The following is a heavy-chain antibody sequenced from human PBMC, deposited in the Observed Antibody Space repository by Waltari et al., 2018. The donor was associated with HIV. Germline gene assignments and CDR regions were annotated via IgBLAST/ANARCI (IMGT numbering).Heavy chain of an antibody. J-gene: IGHJ4*02. V-gene: IGHV3-48*01. Sequence: EVQQVESGGGLVQPGGSLRLSCAASGFTFSIYSMNWVRQAPGKGLEWVSYISTSSTTIYYAYSVKGRFTISRDNAKNSLYLQMNSLRAEDTAVYYCARGVGASGSYYDYWGQGTLVTVSS. CDR1: GFTFSIYS. CDR3: ARGVGASGSYYDY. CDR2: ISTSSTTI. D-gene: IGHD3-10*01.